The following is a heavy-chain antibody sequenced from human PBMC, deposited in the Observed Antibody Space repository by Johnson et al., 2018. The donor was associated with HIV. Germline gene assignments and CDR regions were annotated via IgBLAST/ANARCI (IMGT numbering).Heavy chain of an antibody. CDR1: GFSFSTYW. Sequence: VQLVESGGRLVQPGGSLRLSCAASGFSFSTYWMHWVRRVPGKGLVWVSRIDTEGSGTTYADAVKGRFTISRDNAKNTVYQQMIILRAEDMAVYYCARSRWADDAFDGWGQGTMVTVSS. CDR2: IDTEGSGT. CDR3: ARSRWADDAFDG. J-gene: IGHJ3*01. D-gene: IGHD1-26*01. V-gene: IGHV3-74*03.